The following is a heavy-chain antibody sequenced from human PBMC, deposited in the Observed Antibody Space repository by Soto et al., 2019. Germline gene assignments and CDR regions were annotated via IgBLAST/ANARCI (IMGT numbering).Heavy chain of an antibody. CDR1: GGSFSGYY. CDR3: AKATGRGKKLLGSGNPRWFRP. J-gene: IGHJ5*02. V-gene: IGHV4-34*01. D-gene: IGHD3-10*02. Sequence: SETLSLTCAVYGGSFSGYYWSWIRQPPGKGLEWIGEINHSGSTNYNPSLKSRVTISVDTSKNQFSLKLSSVTAADTAVYYCAKATGRGKKLLGSGNPRWFRPRGQGTLVTVSS. CDR2: INHSGST.